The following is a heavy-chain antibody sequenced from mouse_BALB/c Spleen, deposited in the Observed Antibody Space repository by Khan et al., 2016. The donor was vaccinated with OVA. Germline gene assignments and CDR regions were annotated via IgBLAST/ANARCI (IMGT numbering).Heavy chain of an antibody. CDR3: ASSNYYGSSLYAMDY. V-gene: IGHV1S41*01. Sequence: DLVKPGASVKLSCKASGYTFTSYWINWIKQRPGQGLEWIGRIGPGSGSTSYNEMFTGKAILTVDTTSSTAYMQLSSLSSEDSAVYFCASSNYYGSSLYAMDYWGQGTSVTVSS. CDR2: IGPGSGST. CDR1: GYTFTSYW. D-gene: IGHD1-1*01. J-gene: IGHJ4*01.